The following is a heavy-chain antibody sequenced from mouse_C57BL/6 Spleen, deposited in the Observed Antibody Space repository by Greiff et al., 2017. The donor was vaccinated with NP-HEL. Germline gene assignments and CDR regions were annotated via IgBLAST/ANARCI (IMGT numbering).Heavy chain of an antibody. Sequence: DVQLVESGGGLVQPKGSLKLSCAASGFSFNTYAMNWVRPAPGKGLEWVARIRSKSNNYATYYADSVKDRFTISRDDSESMLYMQMNNLKTEDTAMYYCFSQGGGYYEYFDVWGTGTTVTAAS. V-gene: IGHV10-1*01. CDR1: GFSFNTYA. D-gene: IGHD2-3*01. CDR2: IRSKSNNYAT. J-gene: IGHJ1*03. CDR3: FSQGGGYYEYFDV.